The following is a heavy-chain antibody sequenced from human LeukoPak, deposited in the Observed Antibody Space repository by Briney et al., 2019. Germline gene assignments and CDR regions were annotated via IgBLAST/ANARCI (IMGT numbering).Heavy chain of an antibody. J-gene: IGHJ4*02. CDR3: ARTAFDDSR. CDR1: RFTFSSYE. Sequence: GGSLRLSCAASRFTFSSYEMNWVRQAPGKGLEWVSYISSSGSTIYYADSVKGRFTISRDNAKNSLYLQMNSLRAEDTAVYYCARTAFDDSRWGQGTLVTVSS. CDR2: ISSSGSTI. D-gene: IGHD3-16*01. V-gene: IGHV3-48*03.